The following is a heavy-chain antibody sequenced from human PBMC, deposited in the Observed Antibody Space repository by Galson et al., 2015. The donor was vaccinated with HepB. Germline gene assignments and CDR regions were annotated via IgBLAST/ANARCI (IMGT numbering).Heavy chain of an antibody. Sequence: SLRLSCAASGFTFSSYSMNWVRQAPGKGLEWVSSISSSGTQIDYADSVRGRFTISGDNAKNSVFLQINSLRAEDTAVYFCARDAGRVAVAKEGAFDIWGQGTMVTVSS. CDR2: ISSSGTQI. CDR3: ARDAGRVAVAKEGAFDI. V-gene: IGHV3-21*01. D-gene: IGHD6-19*01. J-gene: IGHJ3*02. CDR1: GFTFSSYS.